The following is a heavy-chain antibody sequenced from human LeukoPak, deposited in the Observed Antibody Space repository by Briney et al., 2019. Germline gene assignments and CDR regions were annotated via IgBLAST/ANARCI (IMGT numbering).Heavy chain of an antibody. J-gene: IGHJ4*02. CDR2: IYYSGST. CDR3: ATYCESSGYRLDC. V-gene: IGHV4-39*07. CDR1: GGSVSSSSYY. Sequence: PSETLSLTCTVSGGSVSSSSYYWGWTRQPPGKGLEWIGTIYYSGSTYYNPSLKSRVTMSIDNSKNQFSLELISVTATDTAVYYCATYCESSGYRLDCWGQGTLVTVSS. D-gene: IGHD3-22*01.